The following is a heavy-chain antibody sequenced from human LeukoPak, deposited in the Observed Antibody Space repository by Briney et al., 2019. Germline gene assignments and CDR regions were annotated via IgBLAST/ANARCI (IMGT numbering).Heavy chain of an antibody. CDR1: GFTFSSYW. V-gene: IGHV3-33*08. Sequence: GGSLRLSCAASGFTFSSYWMSWVRQAPGKGLEWVAIIWYDGSNKYYADSVKGRFTISRDNSKNTLYLQMNSLRAEDTAVYYCARDSSVSSWFDPWGQGTLVTVSS. CDR3: ARDSSVSSWFDP. D-gene: IGHD3-22*01. J-gene: IGHJ5*02. CDR2: IWYDGSNK.